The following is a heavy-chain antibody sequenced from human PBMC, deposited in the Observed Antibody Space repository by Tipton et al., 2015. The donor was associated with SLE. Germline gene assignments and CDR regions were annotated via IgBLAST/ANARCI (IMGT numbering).Heavy chain of an antibody. CDR2: VTNSGGTT. D-gene: IGHD4-17*01. J-gene: IGHJ4*02. Sequence: SLRLSCAASGFTLSSYWMSWVRQAPGKGLEWVSGVTNSGGTTWYADSVKGRFTISRDNSKNTLYLQMNNLRPEDTAVYYCARDAYGDSTVLLDYWGQGTLVTVSS. CDR1: GFTLSSYW. V-gene: IGHV3-23*01. CDR3: ARDAYGDSTVLLDY.